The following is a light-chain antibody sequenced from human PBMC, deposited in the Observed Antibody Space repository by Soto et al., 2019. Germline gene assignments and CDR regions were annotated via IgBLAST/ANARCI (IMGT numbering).Light chain of an antibody. CDR1: ESVTRN. Sequence: EIVLTQSPVILSVSPGETATLSCRASESVTRNLAWYQHRPGQAPRLLVFHASVRATGIPARFSGSGSGTEFSLTINNLQSEDFAVYFCQQYNDWPPITFGQGTRLEI. V-gene: IGKV3-15*01. J-gene: IGKJ5*01. CDR2: HAS. CDR3: QQYNDWPPIT.